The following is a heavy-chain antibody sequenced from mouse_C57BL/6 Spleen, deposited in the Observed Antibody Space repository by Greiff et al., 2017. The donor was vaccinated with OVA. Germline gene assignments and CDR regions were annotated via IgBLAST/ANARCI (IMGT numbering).Heavy chain of an antibody. D-gene: IGHD2-2*01. J-gene: IGHJ4*01. CDR2: INPYNGGT. CDR3: ARHGYDGDDYAMDY. Sequence: EVQLQQSGPVLVKPGASVKMSCKASGYTFTDYYMNWVKQSHGKSLEWIGVINPYNGGTSYNQKFKGKATLTVDKSSSTAYMELNSLTSEDSAVDYCARHGYDGDDYAMDYWGQGTSVTVSS. V-gene: IGHV1-19*01. CDR1: GYTFTDYY.